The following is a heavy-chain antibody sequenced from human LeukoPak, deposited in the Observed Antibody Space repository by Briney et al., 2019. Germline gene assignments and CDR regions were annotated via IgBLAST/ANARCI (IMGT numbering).Heavy chain of an antibody. CDR1: GGSVISGYYY. J-gene: IGHJ4*02. D-gene: IGHD3-10*01. V-gene: IGHV4-61*03. Sequence: SETLPLTCTVSGGSVISGYYYWSWIRQPPGKGLEWIGYIYYSGSTNYNPSLKSRVTISVDTSKNHFSLKLNSVTTADTAVYYCATYYYGSGSAKYYFDYWGQGTLVTVSS. CDR2: IYYSGST. CDR3: ATYYYGSGSAKYYFDY.